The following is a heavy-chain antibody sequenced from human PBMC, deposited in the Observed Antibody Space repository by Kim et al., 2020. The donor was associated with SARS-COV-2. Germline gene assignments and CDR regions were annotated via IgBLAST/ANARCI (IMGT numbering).Heavy chain of an antibody. V-gene: IGHV4-59*08. J-gene: IGHJ4*02. Sequence: NYTPSLTSRVTISVDTSKKQFSLKLSSATAADTAVYYCARQGGYHSPFDYWGQGTLVTVSS. D-gene: IGHD5-12*01. CDR3: ARQGGYHSPFDY.